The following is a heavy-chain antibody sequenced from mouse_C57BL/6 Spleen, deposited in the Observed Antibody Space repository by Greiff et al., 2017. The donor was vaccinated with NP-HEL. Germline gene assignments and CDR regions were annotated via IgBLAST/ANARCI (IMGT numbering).Heavy chain of an antibody. CDR1: GYAFSSYW. CDR3: ARNYYGSSYGYYAMDY. D-gene: IGHD1-1*01. J-gene: IGHJ4*01. Sequence: VQLQQSGAELVKPGASVKISCKASGYAFSSYWMNWVKQRPGKGLEWIGQIYPGDGDTNYNGKFKGKATLTADKSSSTAYMQLSSLTSEDSAVYSCARNYYGSSYGYYAMDYWGQGTSVTVSS. V-gene: IGHV1-80*01. CDR2: IYPGDGDT.